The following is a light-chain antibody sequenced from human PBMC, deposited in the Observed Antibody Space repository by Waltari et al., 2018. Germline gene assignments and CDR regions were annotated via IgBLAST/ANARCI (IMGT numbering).Light chain of an antibody. J-gene: IGLJ2*01. V-gene: IGLV1-47*01. CDR3: AAGWDYSLGAVP. Sequence: QSVLTQPPSASGTPGQRVTISCSGSSSNIGSDFVYWYQQLPGTAPKLLIYRDNQRPSGVPDRFSGSKSGTSASRAISGLRSEDEADYYCAAGWDYSLGAVPFGGGTKLTVL. CDR2: RDN. CDR1: SSNIGSDF.